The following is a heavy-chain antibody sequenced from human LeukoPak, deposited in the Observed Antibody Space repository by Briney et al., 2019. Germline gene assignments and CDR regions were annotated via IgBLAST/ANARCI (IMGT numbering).Heavy chain of an antibody. V-gene: IGHV3-23*01. CDR3: ASNLGMATTPPDY. J-gene: IGHJ4*02. D-gene: IGHD5-24*01. CDR2: ISGSGGST. Sequence: PGGSLRLSCAASGFTFSSYAMSWVRQAPGKGLEWVSAISGSGGSTYYADSVKGRFTISRDNSKNTLYLQMNSLRAEDTAVYYCASNLGMATTPPDYWGQGTLVTVSS. CDR1: GFTFSSYA.